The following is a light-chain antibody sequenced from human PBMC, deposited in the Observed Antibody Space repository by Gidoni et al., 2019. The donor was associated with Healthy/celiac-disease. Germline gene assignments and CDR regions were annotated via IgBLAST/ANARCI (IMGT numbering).Light chain of an antibody. CDR2: GTI. CDR1: SSNIGAGYD. CDR3: QSYDSSLSGPWV. J-gene: IGLJ3*02. V-gene: IGLV1-40*01. Sequence: QSVLTQPPSVSGAPGQQFTISCTGSSSNIGAGYDVHWYRQLPGTAPQLLIYGTINRPSGVPDRFSGSKSGTSASLAITGLQAEDEADYYCQSYDSSLSGPWVFGGGTKLTVL.